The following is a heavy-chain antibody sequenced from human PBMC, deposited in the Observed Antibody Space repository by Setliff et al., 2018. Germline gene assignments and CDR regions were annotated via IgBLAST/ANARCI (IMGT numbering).Heavy chain of an antibody. Sequence: SETLSLTCTVSGASINSLSWWSWVRQPPGKGLEWIGEIYHDGNDKYTPSVHYSPSLKSRVTISIDKPNNQFSLKLTSMTAEDTAVYYCAGSRAWIPIFDSWGQGILVTVSS. CDR3: AGSRAWIPIFDS. D-gene: IGHD5-12*01. CDR2: IYHDGND. J-gene: IGHJ4*02. V-gene: IGHV4-4*02. CDR1: GASINSLSW.